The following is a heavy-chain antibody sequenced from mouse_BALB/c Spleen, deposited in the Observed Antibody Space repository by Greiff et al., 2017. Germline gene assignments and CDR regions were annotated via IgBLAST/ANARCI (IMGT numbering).Heavy chain of an antibody. V-gene: IGHV1-4*01. CDR3: ARKKYGNYEDAMDD. CDR1: GYTFTSYT. J-gene: IGHJ4*01. CDR2: INPSSGYT. D-gene: IGHD2-10*02. Sequence: VQLQQSGAELARPGASVKMSCKASGYTFTSYTMHWVNQRPGQGLEWIGYINPSSGYTNYNQKFKDKATLTADKSSSTAYMQLSSLTSEDAAVDYCARKKYGNYEDAMDDWGQGTSVTVSS.